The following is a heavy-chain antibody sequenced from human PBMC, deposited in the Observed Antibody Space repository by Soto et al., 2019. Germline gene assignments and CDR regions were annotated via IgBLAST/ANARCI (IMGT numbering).Heavy chain of an antibody. CDR1: GGTFSDYA. J-gene: IGHJ5*01. CDR3: AKDGDDASYYRCWFGS. Sequence: QVQLVQSGAEVKKPGSSVKVSGKASGGTFSDYAISWLRQAPGQGLEWMGGIIPIFDTPTYSQKFQGRVTITADASTSTAYMEVSSLTSEDTALYYCAKDGDDASYYRCWFGSWGQGAVVTLTS. V-gene: IGHV1-69*12. D-gene: IGHD4-4*01. CDR2: IIPIFDTP.